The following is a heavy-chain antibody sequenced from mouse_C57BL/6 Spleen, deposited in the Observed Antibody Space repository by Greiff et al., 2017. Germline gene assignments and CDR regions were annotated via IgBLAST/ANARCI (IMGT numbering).Heavy chain of an antibody. CDR2: IHPNSGST. J-gene: IGHJ1*03. CDR3: ARWITTVVATDFDV. D-gene: IGHD1-1*01. CDR1: GYTFTSYW. V-gene: IGHV1-64*01. Sequence: VQLQQPGAELVKPGASVKLSCKASGYTFTSYWMHWVKQRPGQGLEWIGMIHPNSGSTNYNEKFKSKATLTVDKSSSTAYMQLSSLTSEDSAVYYCARWITTVVATDFDVWGTGTTVTVSS.